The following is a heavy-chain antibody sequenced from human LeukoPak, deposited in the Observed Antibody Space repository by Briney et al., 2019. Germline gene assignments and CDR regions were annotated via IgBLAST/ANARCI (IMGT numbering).Heavy chain of an antibody. V-gene: IGHV4-4*07. J-gene: IGHJ4*02. CDR3: ARVYSGYDLPGSLANYYFDY. D-gene: IGHD5-12*01. CDR2: FYSGGST. Sequence: PSETLSLTCTVSGGSISSYYWSWIRQPAGKGLEWIGRFYSGGSTDYNPSLKSRVTMSVDTSKNHFSLNLSSVTAADTAVYYCARVYSGYDLPGSLANYYFDYWGQGTLVTVSS. CDR1: GGSISSYY.